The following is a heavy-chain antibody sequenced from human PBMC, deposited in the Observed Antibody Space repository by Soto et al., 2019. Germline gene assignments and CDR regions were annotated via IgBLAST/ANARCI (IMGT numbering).Heavy chain of an antibody. V-gene: IGHV3-23*01. D-gene: IGHD3-10*01. J-gene: IGHJ4*02. CDR2: ISGSGGST. CDR1: GFTFSSYA. Sequence: GGSLRLSCAASGFTFSSYAMSWVRQAPGKGLEWVSAISGSGGSTYYADSVKGRFTISRDNSKNTLYLQMNSLRAEDTAVYYGAKDGTIRMVRALGGYFDYWGQGTLVTVSS. CDR3: AKDGTIRMVRALGGYFDY.